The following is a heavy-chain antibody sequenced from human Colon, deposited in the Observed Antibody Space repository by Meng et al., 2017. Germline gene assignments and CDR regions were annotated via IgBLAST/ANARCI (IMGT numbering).Heavy chain of an antibody. D-gene: IGHD2-2*01. CDR1: GFTFSGYA. Sequence: GGSLRLSCPASGFTFSGYAMHWVRQAPGKGRDWVAVISYDGSNKHYADPVKGRFTISRDKSKNTLYLQMNSRRAEDTTIYYCAKERLVVPAAINSWFDPWGQGTLVTVSS. V-gene: IGHV3-30-3*01. CDR3: AKERLVVPAAINSWFDP. J-gene: IGHJ5*02. CDR2: ISYDGSNK.